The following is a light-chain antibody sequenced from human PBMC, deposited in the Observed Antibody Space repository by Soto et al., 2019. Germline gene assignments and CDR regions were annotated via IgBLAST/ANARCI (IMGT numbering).Light chain of an antibody. CDR3: LQDYSYPRT. CDR1: QGIRND. CDR2: ATS. J-gene: IGKJ1*01. V-gene: IGKV1-6*01. Sequence: ASQMTHSPSSLSETVGDRVTITCRASQGIRNDLGWYQQRPGKAPKLLIYATSNLQTGVPSRFSGSGSGTDFPLTISSLQPEDVATYYFLQDYSYPRTSGQGTKWISN.